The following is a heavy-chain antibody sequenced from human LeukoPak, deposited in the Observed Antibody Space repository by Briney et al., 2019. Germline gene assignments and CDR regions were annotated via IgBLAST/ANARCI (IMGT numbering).Heavy chain of an antibody. J-gene: IGHJ4*02. CDR3: ATKGSDY. CDR2: ISSNGGST. V-gene: IGHV3-64*01. CDR1: GFTFSSYA. Sequence: GGSLRLSCAASGFTFSSYAMHWVRQAPGKGLEYVSAISSNGGSTYYANSVKGRFTISRDNSKNTLYLQMGSLRAEDMAVYYCATKGSDYWGQGTLVTVSS.